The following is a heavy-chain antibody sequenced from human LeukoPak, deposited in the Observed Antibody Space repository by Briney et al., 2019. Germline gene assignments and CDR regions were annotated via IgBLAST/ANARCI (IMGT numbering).Heavy chain of an antibody. J-gene: IGHJ4*02. CDR1: GFTVSSNY. CDR3: ARVGDCSSSSCHLDY. V-gene: IGHV4-34*01. Sequence: LRLSCAASGFTVSSNYMSWVRQPPGKGLEWIGEINHSGSTNYNPSLKSRVTISVDTSKNQFSLKLSSVTAAETAVYYCARVGDCSSSSCHLDYWGQGTLVTVSS. CDR2: INHSGST. D-gene: IGHD2-2*03.